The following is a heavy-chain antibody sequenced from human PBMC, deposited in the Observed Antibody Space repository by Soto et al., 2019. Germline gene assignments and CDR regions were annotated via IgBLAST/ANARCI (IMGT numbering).Heavy chain of an antibody. CDR3: ARDSSAAGHTADPGTDV. CDR1: GGSISSGGYY. J-gene: IGHJ6*02. V-gene: IGHV4-31*03. CDR2: IYYSGST. Sequence: SETLSLTCTVSGGSISSGGYYWSWIRQHPGKGLEWIGYIYYSGSTYYNPSLKSRVTISVDTSKNQFSLKLSSVTAADTAVYYFARDSSAAGHTADPGTDVWGQGTTVTVSS. D-gene: IGHD6-13*01.